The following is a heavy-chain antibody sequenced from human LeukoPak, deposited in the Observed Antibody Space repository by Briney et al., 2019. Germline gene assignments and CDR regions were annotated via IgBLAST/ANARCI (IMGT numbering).Heavy chain of an antibody. CDR1: GFTFSSYW. CDR3: ANSGSYYYFDY. J-gene: IGHJ4*02. D-gene: IGHD1-26*01. V-gene: IGHV3-7*01. Sequence: AGGSLRLSCAASGFTFSSYWMSWVRQAPGKGLEWVANIKQDGSEKYYVDSVKGRFTISRDNAKNSLYLQMNSLRAGDTAVYYCANSGSYYYFDYWGQGTLVTVSS. CDR2: IKQDGSEK.